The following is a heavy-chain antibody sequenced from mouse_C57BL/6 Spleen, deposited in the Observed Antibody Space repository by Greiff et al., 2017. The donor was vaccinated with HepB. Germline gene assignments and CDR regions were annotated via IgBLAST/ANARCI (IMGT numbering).Heavy chain of an antibody. CDR1: GYTFTSYW. CDR3: VIYYDYGDWFAY. Sequence: VQLQQPGAELVKPGASVKLSCKASGYTFTSYWMHWVKQRPGQGLEWIGMIHPNSGSTNYNEKFKSKATLTVDKSSSTAYMQLSSLTSEDSAVYYCVIYYDYGDWFAYWGQGTLVTVSA. CDR2: IHPNSGST. D-gene: IGHD2-4*01. J-gene: IGHJ3*01. V-gene: IGHV1-64*01.